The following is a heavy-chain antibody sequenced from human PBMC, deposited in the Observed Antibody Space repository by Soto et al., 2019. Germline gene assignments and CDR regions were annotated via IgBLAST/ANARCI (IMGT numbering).Heavy chain of an antibody. CDR2: ISYDGSNK. V-gene: IGHV3-30*18. J-gene: IGHJ4*02. D-gene: IGHD6-19*01. CDR1: GFTFSSYG. Sequence: PGESLKISCAASGFTFSSYGMHWVRQAPGKGLKWVAVISYDGSNKYYADSVKGRFTISRDNSKNTLYLQMNSLRAEDTAVYYCAKERGPYSSGWYYFDYWGQGTLVTVSS. CDR3: AKERGPYSSGWYYFDY.